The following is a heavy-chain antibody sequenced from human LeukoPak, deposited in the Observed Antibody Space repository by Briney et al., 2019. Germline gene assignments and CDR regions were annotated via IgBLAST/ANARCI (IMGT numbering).Heavy chain of an antibody. V-gene: IGHV3-23*01. CDR1: GFTFSSYA. CDR3: AKDRTSRLGDPLPDFDY. D-gene: IGHD3-16*01. CDR2: ISGSGGST. J-gene: IGHJ4*02. Sequence: GGSLRLSCAASGFTFSSYAMSWVRQAPGKGLEWVSAISGSGGSTYYADSVKGRFTISRDNSKNTLYLQMNSLRAEDTAVYYCAKDRTSRLGDPLPDFDYWGQGTLVTVSS.